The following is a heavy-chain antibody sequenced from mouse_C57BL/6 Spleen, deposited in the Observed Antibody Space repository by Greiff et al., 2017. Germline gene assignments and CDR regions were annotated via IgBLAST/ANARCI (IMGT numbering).Heavy chain of an antibody. Sequence: VKLVESGPGLVAPSQSLSITCTVSGFSLTSYAISWVRQPPGKGLEWLGVIWTGGGTNYNSARKSRLSIDKDNSKSQVFLKMNSLQTDDTARCYCARMVYGSSPYDFDGRGQGTTLTVSS. J-gene: IGHJ2*01. D-gene: IGHD1-1*01. CDR3: ARMVYGSSPYDFDG. V-gene: IGHV2-9-1*01. CDR1: GFSLTSYA. CDR2: IWTGGGT.